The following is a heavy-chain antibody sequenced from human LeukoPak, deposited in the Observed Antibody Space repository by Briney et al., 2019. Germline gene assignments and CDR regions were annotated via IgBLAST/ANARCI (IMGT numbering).Heavy chain of an antibody. Sequence: VASVKVSCKTSGYTFASYGLSWVRQAPGQGLEWMGWISPYNGNTNYAQKFQGRVTMATDTSTNTGYMELRSLRSDDTAVYYCARDGNSYGPDFDYWGQGTLVTVSS. CDR2: ISPYNGNT. D-gene: IGHD5-18*01. J-gene: IGHJ4*02. CDR1: GYTFASYG. V-gene: IGHV1-18*01. CDR3: ARDGNSYGPDFDY.